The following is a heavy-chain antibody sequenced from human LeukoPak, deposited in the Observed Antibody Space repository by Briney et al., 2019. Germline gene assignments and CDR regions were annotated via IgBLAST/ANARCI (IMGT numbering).Heavy chain of an antibody. D-gene: IGHD3-22*01. V-gene: IGHV3-30-3*01. Sequence: PGRSLRLSCAASGFTSSTYAMHWVRQPPGKGLEWVAVISHDGSNEYYADSVKGRFTISRDNSKNTLSLQMNSLRGDDTAVYYCARSYDSSGYYSFDCWGQGTLVTVSS. CDR1: GFTSSTYA. J-gene: IGHJ4*02. CDR2: ISHDGSNE. CDR3: ARSYDSSGYYSFDC.